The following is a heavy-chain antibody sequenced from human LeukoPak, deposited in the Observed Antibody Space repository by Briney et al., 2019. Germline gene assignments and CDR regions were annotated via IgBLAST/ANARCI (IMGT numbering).Heavy chain of an antibody. CDR3: ARASRIYYGSGSYP. CDR1: GGSISSSNW. CDR2: IYHSGST. V-gene: IGHV4-4*02. Sequence: SETLSLTCAVSGGSISSSNWWSWVRQPPGKGLEWIGEIYHSGSTNYNPSLKSRVTISVDTSKNQFSMKLSSVTAADTAVYYCARASRIYYGSGSYPWGQGTLVTVSS. J-gene: IGHJ5*02. D-gene: IGHD3-10*01.